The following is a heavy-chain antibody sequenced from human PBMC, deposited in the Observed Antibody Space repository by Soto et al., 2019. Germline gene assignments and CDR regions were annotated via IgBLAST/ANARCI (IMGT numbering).Heavy chain of an antibody. J-gene: IGHJ4*02. CDR3: ARGSYYGSGTDPIVF. Sequence: SETLSLTCTVSGGPISTGGYYWNWIRQHPGKGLEWIGYIFESGSTSYNPSLKSRPTISIDTSKNQFSLNLSSVTAADTAVYYCARGSYYGSGTDPIVFWGQGT. CDR1: GGPISTGGYY. D-gene: IGHD3-10*01. CDR2: IFESGST. V-gene: IGHV4-31*03.